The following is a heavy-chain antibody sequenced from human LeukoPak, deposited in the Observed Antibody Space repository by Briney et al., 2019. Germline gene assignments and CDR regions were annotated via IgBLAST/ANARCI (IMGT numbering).Heavy chain of an antibody. CDR3: ARGDYDTSGYYYYYYGMDV. V-gene: IGHV4-39*01. D-gene: IGHD3-22*01. CDR1: GGSISSRSYY. Sequence: KPSETLSLTCTVSGGSISSRSYYWGWIRQPPGKGLEWIGSIYHSGSTYYNPSLKSRVTISVDTSKNQFSLKLSSVTAADTAAYYCARGDYDTSGYYYYYYGMDVWGQGTTVTVSS. CDR2: IYHSGST. J-gene: IGHJ6*02.